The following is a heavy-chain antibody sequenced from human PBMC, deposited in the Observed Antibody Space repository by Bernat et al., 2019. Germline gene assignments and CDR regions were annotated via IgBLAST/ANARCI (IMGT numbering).Heavy chain of an antibody. CDR1: GFTFSTYE. D-gene: IGHD1-26*01. CDR3: ASLPYSGDY. V-gene: IGHV3-48*03. J-gene: IGHJ4*02. CDR2: ISSSGSTI. Sequence: EVQLVESGGGLVQPGGSLRLSCRASGFTFSTYEMNWVRKAPGTGLEWISYISSSGSTIYYADSVKGRFTISRENAKNSLYLQMNSLRAEDTAVYYCASLPYSGDYWGQGTLVTVSS.